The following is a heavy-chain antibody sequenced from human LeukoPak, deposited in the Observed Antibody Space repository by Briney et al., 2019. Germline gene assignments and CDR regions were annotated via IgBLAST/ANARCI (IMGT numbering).Heavy chain of an antibody. CDR1: GFTFSSYG. D-gene: IGHD4-17*01. Sequence: HPGGSLRLSCAASGFTFSSYGMHWVRQAPGKGLEWVAVIWYDGNNKYYADSVKGRFTISRDNSKNTLYLQMNSLRAEDTAVYYCARDSGATVTFYYFDYWGQGTLITVSS. J-gene: IGHJ4*02. CDR2: IWYDGNNK. CDR3: ARDSGATVTFYYFDY. V-gene: IGHV3-33*01.